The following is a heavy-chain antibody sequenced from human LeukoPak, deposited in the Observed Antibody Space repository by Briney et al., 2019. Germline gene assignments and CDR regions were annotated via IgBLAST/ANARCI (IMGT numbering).Heavy chain of an antibody. CDR1: GLAVSDNF. V-gene: IGHV3-53*01. J-gene: IGHJ4*02. CDR2: IYSGGNT. Sequence: PGGSLRLSCAASGLAVSDNFMSWVRQAPGKGLEWVSVIYSGGNTYYAASVEGRLTISRDNSKTTVYLQMNSLRAEDTAVYYCVREDRYSSGWYSGYWGQGTLVTVSS. D-gene: IGHD6-19*01. CDR3: VREDRYSSGWYSGY.